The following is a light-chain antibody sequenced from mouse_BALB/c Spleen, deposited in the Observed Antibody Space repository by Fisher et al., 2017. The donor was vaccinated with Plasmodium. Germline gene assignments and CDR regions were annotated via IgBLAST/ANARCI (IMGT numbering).Light chain of an antibody. V-gene: IGKV1-135*01. CDR3: WQGTHSWT. Sequence: LTQTPLTLSVTVGQPASISCKSSQSLLDSDGKTYLSWFLQRPGQSPKRLIYLVSKLDSGVPDRFTGSGSGTDFTLKISRVEAEDLGIYYCWQGTHSWTFGGGTNLEVK. CDR2: LVS. J-gene: IGKJ1*01. CDR1: QSLLDSDGKTY.